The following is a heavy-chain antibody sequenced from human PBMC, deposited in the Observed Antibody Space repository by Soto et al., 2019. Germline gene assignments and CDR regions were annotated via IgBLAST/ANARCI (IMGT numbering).Heavy chain of an antibody. J-gene: IGHJ5*01. V-gene: IGHV4-30-4*01. CDR3: ARDLLVFDSSGFHF. CDR2: IYHSGTT. D-gene: IGHD3-22*01. Sequence: QVQLQESGPGLVKASQTLSLNCTVSGDPIGIGDFYWTWIRQTPGRGLEWIGNIYHSGTTSYNPSLGSRISISIDTSKNVFSLSLASVTVADTAVYFCARDLLVFDSSGFHFWGRGILVSVAS. CDR1: GDPIGIGDFY.